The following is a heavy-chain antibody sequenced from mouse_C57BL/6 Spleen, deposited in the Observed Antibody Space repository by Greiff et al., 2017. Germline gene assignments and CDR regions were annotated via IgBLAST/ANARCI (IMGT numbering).Heavy chain of an antibody. Sequence: QVQLKESGAELVKPGASVKMSCKASGYTFTSYWITWVKQRPGQGLEWIGDIYPGSGSTNYNEKFKSKATLTVDTSSSTAYMQLSSLTSEDSAVYYCAREGGSSYGDAMDYWGQGTSVTVSS. V-gene: IGHV1-55*01. J-gene: IGHJ4*01. D-gene: IGHD1-1*01. CDR1: GYTFTSYW. CDR2: IYPGSGST. CDR3: AREGGSSYGDAMDY.